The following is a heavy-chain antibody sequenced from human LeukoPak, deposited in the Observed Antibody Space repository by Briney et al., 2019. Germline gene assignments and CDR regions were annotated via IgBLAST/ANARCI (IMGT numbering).Heavy chain of an antibody. V-gene: IGHV1-69*13. CDR2: IIPIFGTA. D-gene: IGHD2-21*02. Sequence: GASVKVSCKASGGTFSSYAISWVRQAPGQGLEWMGGIIPIFGTANYAQKFQGRVTITADESTSTAYMELSSLRSEDTAEYYCAREGDYCGGDCYSYDYWGQGTLVTVSS. CDR1: GGTFSSYA. J-gene: IGHJ4*02. CDR3: AREGDYCGGDCYSYDY.